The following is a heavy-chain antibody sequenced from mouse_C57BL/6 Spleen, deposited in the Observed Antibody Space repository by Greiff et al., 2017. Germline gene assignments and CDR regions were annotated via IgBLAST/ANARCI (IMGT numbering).Heavy chain of an antibody. CDR2: ISYDGSN. CDR3: ARGGYSLDY. V-gene: IGHV3-6*01. Sequence: EVKLMESGPGLVKPSQSLSLTCSVTGYSITSGYYWNWIRQFPGNKLEWMGYISYDGSNNYNPSLKNRISITRDTSKNQFFLKLNSVTTEDTATYYCARGGYSLDYWGQGTTLTVSS. CDR1: GYSITSGYY. D-gene: IGHD2-3*01. J-gene: IGHJ2*01.